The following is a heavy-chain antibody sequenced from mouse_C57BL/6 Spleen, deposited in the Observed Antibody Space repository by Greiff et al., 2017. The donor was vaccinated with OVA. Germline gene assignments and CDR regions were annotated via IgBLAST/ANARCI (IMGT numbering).Heavy chain of an antibody. Sequence: QVQLQQPGAELVMPGASVKLSCKASGYTFTSYWMHWVKQRPGQGLEWIGEIDPSDSYTNYNQKFKGKSTLTVDKSSSTAYMQLSSLTSEDSAVYYCARGGGNYWFAYWGQGTLVTVSA. V-gene: IGHV1-69*01. D-gene: IGHD2-1*01. J-gene: IGHJ3*01. CDR2: IDPSDSYT. CDR3: ARGGGNYWFAY. CDR1: GYTFTSYW.